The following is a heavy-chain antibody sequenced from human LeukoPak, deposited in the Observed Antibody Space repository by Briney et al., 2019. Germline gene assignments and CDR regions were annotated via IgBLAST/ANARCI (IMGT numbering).Heavy chain of an antibody. CDR2: IRYDGSNK. D-gene: IGHD4-17*01. V-gene: IGHV3-30*02. J-gene: IGHJ4*02. CDR3: AKYGDYGEAREY. Sequence: PGGSLRLSCAASGFTFSSYGMHWVRQAPGKGLEWVAFIRYDGSNKYYADSVKGLFTISRDDSKNTLYLQMNSLRAEDTAVYYCAKYGDYGEAREYWGQGTLVTVSS. CDR1: GFTFSSYG.